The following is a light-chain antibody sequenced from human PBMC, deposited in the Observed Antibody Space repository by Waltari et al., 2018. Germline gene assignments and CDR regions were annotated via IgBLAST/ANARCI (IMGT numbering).Light chain of an antibody. CDR3: QQYDTYPIYT. CDR1: QSISSW. J-gene: IGKJ2*01. CDR2: HAS. Sequence: DTQMTQSPSTLSASVGDTVTITSRASQSISSWLAWYPQKPGKAPKLLIFHASSLESGVPSRFSGGGSGVEFTLTISSLQPDDFATYYCQQYDTYPIYTFGQGTKLEIK. V-gene: IGKV1-5*01.